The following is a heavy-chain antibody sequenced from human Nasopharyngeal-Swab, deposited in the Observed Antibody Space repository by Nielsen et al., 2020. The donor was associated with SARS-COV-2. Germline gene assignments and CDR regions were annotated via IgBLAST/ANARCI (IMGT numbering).Heavy chain of an antibody. CDR2: IYYSGST. J-gene: IGHJ6*02. Sequence: WIRQTPGKGLEWIGSIYYSGSTYYNPSLKSRVTISVDTSKNQFSLKLSSVTAADTAVYYCARGDAYGGNLYYGMDVWGQGTTVTVSS. V-gene: IGHV4-39*07. CDR3: ARGDAYGGNLYYGMDV. D-gene: IGHD4-23*01.